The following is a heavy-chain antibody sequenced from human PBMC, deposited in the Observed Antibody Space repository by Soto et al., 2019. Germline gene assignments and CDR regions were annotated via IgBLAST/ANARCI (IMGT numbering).Heavy chain of an antibody. D-gene: IGHD4-17*01. CDR1: GFTFSSYN. CDR2: ISSSSSTI. J-gene: IGHJ4*02. CDR3: ARALTTGGGGY. Sequence: EVQLVESGGGLVQPGGSLRLSCAASGFTFSSYNMNWVRQAPGKGLEWVSYISSSSSTIYYVDSVKGRFTISRDNAKNSLFLQMHSLRAEDTAVYYCARALTTGGGGYWGQGTLVTVSS. V-gene: IGHV3-48*01.